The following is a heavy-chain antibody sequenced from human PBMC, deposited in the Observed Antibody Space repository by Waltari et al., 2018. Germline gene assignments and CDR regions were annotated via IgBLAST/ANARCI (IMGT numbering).Heavy chain of an antibody. Sequence: EVQLVESGGGLVQPGGSLRLSCAASGFTFSSYSMKWVRQAPGKGLEGVSYISSRSSNRSYADSVKGGFTISRDNAKNSLYLQMNSLRAEDTAVYYCARGRAAGTLFDYWGQGTLVTVSS. CDR3: ARGRAAGTLFDY. D-gene: IGHD6-13*01. J-gene: IGHJ4*02. CDR1: GFTFSSYS. V-gene: IGHV3-48*04. CDR2: ISSRSSNR.